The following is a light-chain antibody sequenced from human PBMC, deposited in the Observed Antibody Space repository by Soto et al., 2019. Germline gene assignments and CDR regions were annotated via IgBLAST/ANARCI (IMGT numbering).Light chain of an antibody. V-gene: IGLV2-14*03. CDR3: SSYTTADTHVV. Sequence: QSALTQPASVSGSPGQPITISCTGTSSDVGGYNYVSWYQQHPGKDPKLMIYDVSNRPSGVSKRFSGSKSGNTASLTISGLQAEDEADYYCSSYTTADTHVVFGGGTKLTVL. CDR1: SSDVGGYNY. CDR2: DVS. J-gene: IGLJ2*01.